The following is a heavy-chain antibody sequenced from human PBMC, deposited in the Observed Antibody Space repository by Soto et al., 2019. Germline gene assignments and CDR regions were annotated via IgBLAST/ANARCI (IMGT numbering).Heavy chain of an antibody. V-gene: IGHV4-4*02. D-gene: IGHD2-21*02. Sequence: QVQLHESGPGLVRPSETLSLTCAVSGGSISSGYWWGCVRQPPGKGLEWIGEISRTGNPNYNPSLKSRVTISVDTSKTRFYLRLRSMTAADTAVYYCARNGDYYSDFWGQGTLVTVSS. CDR1: GGSISSGYW. J-gene: IGHJ1*01. CDR3: ARNGDYYSDF. CDR2: ISRTGNP.